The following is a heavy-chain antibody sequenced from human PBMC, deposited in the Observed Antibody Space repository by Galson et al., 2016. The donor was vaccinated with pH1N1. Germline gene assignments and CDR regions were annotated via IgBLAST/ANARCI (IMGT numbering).Heavy chain of an antibody. J-gene: IGHJ4*02. Sequence: LSLTCTVSNGSISSGDYFWSWIRQPPGKGLEWIGYIYYSGNTYYTPSLKSRFTISLDTSKNQFSLRLTSVTATDTAIYYCARGRDYDILTGSSYYFDFWGQGTLVTVSS. CDR1: NGSISSGDYF. V-gene: IGHV4-30-4*08. D-gene: IGHD3-9*01. CDR3: ARGRDYDILTGSSYYFDF. CDR2: IYYSGNT.